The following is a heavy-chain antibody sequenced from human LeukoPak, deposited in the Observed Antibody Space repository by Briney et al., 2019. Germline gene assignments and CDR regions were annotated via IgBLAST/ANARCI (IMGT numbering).Heavy chain of an antibody. V-gene: IGHV3-23*01. CDR2: ISGSGGST. J-gene: IGHJ4*02. CDR1: GFTFSSYA. D-gene: IGHD3-9*01. Sequence: GGSLRLSCAASGFTFSSYAMSWVRQAPGKGLEWVAAISGSGGSTYYADSVKGRFTISRDKSKNTLYMQMNSLRAEDTAVYYCAKDADILTGFDYWGQGTLVTVSS. CDR3: AKDADILTGFDY.